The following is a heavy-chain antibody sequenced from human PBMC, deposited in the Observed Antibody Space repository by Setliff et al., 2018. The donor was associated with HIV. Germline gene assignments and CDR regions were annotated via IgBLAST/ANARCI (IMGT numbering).Heavy chain of an antibody. CDR2: IYYSGGTSGPT. CDR3: ATSLKGDSEPWYFDF. D-gene: IGHD2-21*02. CDR1: GVSITSYF. J-gene: IGHJ2*01. Sequence: PSETLSLTCTVSGVSITSYFWSWIRQAPGKGLEYIGYIYYSGGTSGPTNSNPSLTSRVTISLDTPKNQLSLNLKSVTAADTAVYYCATSLKGDSEPWYFDFGGRGSLVTVSS. V-gene: IGHV4-59*01.